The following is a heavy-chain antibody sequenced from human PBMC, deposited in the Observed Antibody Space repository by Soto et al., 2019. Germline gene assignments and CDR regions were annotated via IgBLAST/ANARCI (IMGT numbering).Heavy chain of an antibody. J-gene: IGHJ4*02. Sequence: EVLLVESGGGVSQPGGPLKLSCLASGFVFKDSSIHWVRQASGKGLEWVARIRDRAYNYATAYTASVKGRFTISRDDSTNTAYLQMNSLRTEDTAIYYCTRLISAAQDYWGQGTLVTVSS. CDR2: IRDRAYNYAT. CDR3: TRLISAAQDY. V-gene: IGHV3-73*01. D-gene: IGHD3-10*01. CDR1: GFVFKDSS.